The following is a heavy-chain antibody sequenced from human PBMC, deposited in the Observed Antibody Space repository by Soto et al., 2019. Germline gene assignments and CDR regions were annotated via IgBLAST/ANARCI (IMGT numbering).Heavy chain of an antibody. CDR2: ISSSSSYT. D-gene: IGHD1-26*01. J-gene: IGHJ4*02. CDR1: GFTFSDYY. Sequence: QVQLVESGGGLVKSGGSLRLSCAASGFTFSDYYMSWIRQAPGKGLEWVSYISSSSSYTNYADSVKGRFTISRDNAKNSLYLQMNSLRAEDTAVYYCARDNNGWELLIDYGGQGNLVTVSS. CDR3: ARDNNGWELLIDY. V-gene: IGHV3-11*05.